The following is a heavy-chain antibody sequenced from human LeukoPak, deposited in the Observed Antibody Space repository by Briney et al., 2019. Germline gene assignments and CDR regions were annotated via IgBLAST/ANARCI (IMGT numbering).Heavy chain of an antibody. J-gene: IGHJ4*02. V-gene: IGHV3-7*01. CDR3: ARDKVVGATFFDY. D-gene: IGHD1-26*01. CDR2: IKQDGAEI. Sequence: GGSLRLSCAASGFTFSSHWMSWVRQAPGKGPEWVANIKQDGAEIYYVDSVKGRFTISRDNAKNSLYLQMNSLRDEDTAVYYCARDKVVGATFFDYWGQGTLVTVSS. CDR1: GFTFSSHW.